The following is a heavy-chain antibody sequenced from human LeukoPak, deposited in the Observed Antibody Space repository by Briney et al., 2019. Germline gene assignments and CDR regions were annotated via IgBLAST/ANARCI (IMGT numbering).Heavy chain of an antibody. CDR1: GFTFSSYA. V-gene: IGHV3-30-3*01. Sequence: GGSLRLSCAASGFTFSSYAMHWVRQAPGKGLEWVAVISYDGSNKYYADSVKGRFTISRDNSKNTLYLQMNSLRAEDTAVYYCARDGPRYSSGWYYYYGMDVWGQGITVTVSS. D-gene: IGHD6-19*01. J-gene: IGHJ6*02. CDR2: ISYDGSNK. CDR3: ARDGPRYSSGWYYYYGMDV.